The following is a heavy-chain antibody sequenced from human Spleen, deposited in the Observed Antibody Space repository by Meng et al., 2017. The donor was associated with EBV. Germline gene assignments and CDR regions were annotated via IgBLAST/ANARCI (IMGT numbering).Heavy chain of an antibody. D-gene: IGHD3-10*01. CDR3: ARDHEDTMRRGVINWFDP. J-gene: IGHJ5*02. CDR1: GYILTAYY. Sequence: QVPQVHSGAEVKKPGASVTVSCNAPGYILTAYYTHWVRQAPGQGLEWMGRSNPNSGVTNSAQKFQGRVTMTRDTSISTAYMELSRLRSDDTAVYYCARDHEDTMRRGVINWFDPWGQGTLVTVSS. CDR2: SNPNSGVT. V-gene: IGHV1-2*06.